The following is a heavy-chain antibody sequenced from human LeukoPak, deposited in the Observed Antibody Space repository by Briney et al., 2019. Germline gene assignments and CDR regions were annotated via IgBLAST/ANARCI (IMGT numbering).Heavy chain of an antibody. J-gene: IGHJ6*02. CDR3: ARDIAPDYYGSGPYGMDV. CDR1: GFTVSNNH. V-gene: IGHV3-66*01. CDR2: IYSGGST. D-gene: IGHD3-10*01. Sequence: TGGSLRLSCAASGFTVSNNHMSWVRQAPGKGLECVSVIYSGGSTYYADSVKGRFTISRDNSKNTLYLQMNSLRAEDTAVYYCARDIAPDYYGSGPYGMDVWGQGTTVTVSS.